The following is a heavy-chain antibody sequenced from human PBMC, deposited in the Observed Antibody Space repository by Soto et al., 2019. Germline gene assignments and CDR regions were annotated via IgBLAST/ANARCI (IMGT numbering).Heavy chain of an antibody. CDR2: IYHSGST. D-gene: IGHD3-9*01. CDR1: GGSISSSNW. CDR3: ARGPPFKYFDWLLTPYNWFDP. J-gene: IGHJ5*02. Sequence: PSETLSLTCAVSGGSISSSNWWSWVRQPPGKGLEWIGEIYHSGSTNYNPSLKSRVTISVDKSKNQFSLKLSSVTAADTAVYYCARGPPFKYFDWLLTPYNWFDPWGQGTLVTVSS. V-gene: IGHV4-4*02.